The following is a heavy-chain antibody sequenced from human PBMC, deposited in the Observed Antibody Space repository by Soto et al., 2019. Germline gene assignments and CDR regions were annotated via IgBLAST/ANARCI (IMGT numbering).Heavy chain of an antibody. CDR1: GFTFSSYS. V-gene: IGHV3-48*01. Sequence: PGGALRLSCVASGFTFSSYSVNWVRQSPGKGLEWLSYISSTSGTIYYADSVKGRFTISRDNAKNSPYLQMNSLRADDTAVYYCARVRTHYGDYDQGPYYFDYWGQGTLVNVSS. D-gene: IGHD4-17*01. CDR2: ISSTSGTI. J-gene: IGHJ4*02. CDR3: ARVRTHYGDYDQGPYYFDY.